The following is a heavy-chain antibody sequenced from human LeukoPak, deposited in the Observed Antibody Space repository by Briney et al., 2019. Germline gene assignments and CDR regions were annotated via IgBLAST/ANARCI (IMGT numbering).Heavy chain of an antibody. CDR1: GFTFSSYA. CDR3: ARGPSGYHNT. D-gene: IGHD5-12*01. CDR2: ISYDGRNH. V-gene: IGHV3-30*14. Sequence: GGSLRLSCAASGFTFSSYAMHWVRQAPGKGLEWVAVISYDGRNHYYADSVKGRFTISRDNSKNTLYLQMNSLRAEDTAVYYCARGPSGYHNTGGQGTLVTVSS. J-gene: IGHJ4*02.